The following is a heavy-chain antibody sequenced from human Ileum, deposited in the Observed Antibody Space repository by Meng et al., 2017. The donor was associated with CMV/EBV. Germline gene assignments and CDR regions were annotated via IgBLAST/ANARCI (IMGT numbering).Heavy chain of an antibody. J-gene: IGHJ4*02. CDR2: IYYSGST. V-gene: IGHV4-39*07. CDR3: ARDGPRTPEYSSSWVDY. D-gene: IGHD6-13*01. Sequence: SETLSLTCTVSGGSISSSSYYWGWIRQPPGKGLEWIGSIYYSGSTYYNPSLKSRVTISVDTSKNQFSLKLSSVTAADTAVYYCARDGPRTPEYSSSWVDYWGQGTLVTVSS. CDR1: GGSISSSSYY.